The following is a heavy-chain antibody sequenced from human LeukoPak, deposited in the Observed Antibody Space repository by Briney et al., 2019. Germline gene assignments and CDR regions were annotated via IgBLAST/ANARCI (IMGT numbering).Heavy chain of an antibody. J-gene: IGHJ4*02. Sequence: ASVKVSCKASGYTFTSYYMHWVRQAPGQGPEWMGIINPRGGSTDYAQKFQGRITMTSDTSTSTVYMELNSLRSDDTAVYFCARVGSAAATADYWGQGTLVTVSS. CDR2: INPRGGST. CDR3: ARVGSAAATADY. D-gene: IGHD6-25*01. CDR1: GYTFTSYY. V-gene: IGHV1-46*01.